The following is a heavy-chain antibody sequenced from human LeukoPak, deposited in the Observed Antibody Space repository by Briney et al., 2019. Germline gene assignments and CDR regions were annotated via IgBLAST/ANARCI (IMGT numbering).Heavy chain of an antibody. V-gene: IGHV1-18*01. CDR1: GYIFTRYG. CDR2: ITAYT. Sequence: GASVKVSCKASGYIFTRYGFSWVRRAPGQGLEWRGWITAYTRYAQKFQGRVTMPTYKSTSTAYIELRSLSSDHTAVYYCGRVRYYDSSGYPFSSDYWGQGPLVTVS. J-gene: IGHJ4*02. D-gene: IGHD3-22*01. CDR3: GRVRYYDSSGYPFSSDY.